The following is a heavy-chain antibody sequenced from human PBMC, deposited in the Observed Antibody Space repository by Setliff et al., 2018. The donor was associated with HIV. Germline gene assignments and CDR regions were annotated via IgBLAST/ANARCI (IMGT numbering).Heavy chain of an antibody. CDR1: GFTVSSNY. CDR2: IYSGGST. J-gene: IGHJ4*02. CDR3: ARVPGRNYFDY. V-gene: IGHV3-53*01. Sequence: PGGSLRLSCAASGFTVSSNYMSWVRQAPGKGLEWVSVIYSGGSTYYADSVKGRFTISRDNSKNTLYLQMNSLRAEDTAVYYCARVPGRNYFDYWGQGTLVTVSS.